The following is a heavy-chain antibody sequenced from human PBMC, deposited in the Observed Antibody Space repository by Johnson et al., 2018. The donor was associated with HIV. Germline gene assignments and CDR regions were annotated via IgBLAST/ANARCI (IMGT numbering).Heavy chain of an antibody. CDR2: IKQDGTGK. D-gene: IGHD5-18*01. CDR1: GFTFSSYW. J-gene: IGHJ3*02. V-gene: IGHV3-7*05. Sequence: VQLVESGGGLVQPGGSLRLSCAASGFTFSSYWMSWVRQAPGKGLEWVANIKQDGTGKYYVDSVKGRFTISRDNAKNSLYLQMYSLRVEDTALYYCARDPVQGYSYGPTHDAFDSCGQGTRVTVSS. CDR3: ARDPVQGYSYGPTHDAFDS.